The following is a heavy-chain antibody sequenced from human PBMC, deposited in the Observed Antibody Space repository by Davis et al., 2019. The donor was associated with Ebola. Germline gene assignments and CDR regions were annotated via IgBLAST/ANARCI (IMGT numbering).Heavy chain of an antibody. CDR3: ARAIWGSGADY. CDR2: ITAYNGNT. Sequence: ASVKVSCKASGYTFTSYGLSWVRQAPGQGLEWMGWITAYNGNTNYAQKVQGRVTMTTDTSTSTAYMELRSLRSDDTAVYYCARAIWGSGADYWGQGTLVTVSS. CDR1: GYTFTSYG. J-gene: IGHJ4*02. D-gene: IGHD3-16*01. V-gene: IGHV1-18*01.